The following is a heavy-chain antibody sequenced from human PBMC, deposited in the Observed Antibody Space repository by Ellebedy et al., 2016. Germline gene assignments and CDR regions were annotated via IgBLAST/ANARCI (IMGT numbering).Heavy chain of an antibody. J-gene: IGHJ1*01. CDR1: GYSFTSYW. CDR3: ARRGDTTLFQH. V-gene: IGHV5-51*01. CDR2: IYPGDSDT. D-gene: IGHD3-16*01. Sequence: GGSLRLXCKGSGYSFTSYWIGWVRQMPGKGLEWMGIIYPGDSDTRYSPSFQGQVTISADKSISTAYLQWSSLKASDTAMYYCARRGDTTLFQHWGQGTLVTVSS.